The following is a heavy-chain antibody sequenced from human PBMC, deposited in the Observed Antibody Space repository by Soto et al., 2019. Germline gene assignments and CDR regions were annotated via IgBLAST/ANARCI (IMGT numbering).Heavy chain of an antibody. D-gene: IGHD3-22*01. CDR1: GYTFTSYG. V-gene: IGHV1-18*01. J-gene: IGHJ4*02. CDR3: ARDVFGHDNYDTIGYYFDH. CDR2: ISAYNGNT. Sequence: GASVKVSCKASGYTFTSYGISWVRQAPGQGLEWMGWISAYNGNTNYAQKLQGRVTMTTDASTSTAYMELRSLRSEDTAVYYCARDVFGHDNYDTIGYYFDHWGQGTLVTVSS.